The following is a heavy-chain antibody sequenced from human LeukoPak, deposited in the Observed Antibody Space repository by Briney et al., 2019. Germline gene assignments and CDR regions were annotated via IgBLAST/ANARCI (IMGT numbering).Heavy chain of an antibody. CDR2: ISWDGGST. V-gene: IGHV3-43*01. CDR1: GFTFDDYT. Sequence: PGGSLRLSCAASGFTFDDYTMHWVRQAPGKGLEWVSLISWDGGSTYYADSVKGRFTISRDNSKNTLYLQMNSLRAEDTAVYYCAKDSYYYGSGSSDYWGQGTLVTVSS. J-gene: IGHJ4*02. CDR3: AKDSYYYGSGSSDY. D-gene: IGHD3-10*01.